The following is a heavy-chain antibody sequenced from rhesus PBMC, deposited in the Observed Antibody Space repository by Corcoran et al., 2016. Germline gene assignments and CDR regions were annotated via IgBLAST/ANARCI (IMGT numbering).Heavy chain of an antibody. CDR1: GFTFSSYD. Sequence: EVQLVESGGGLVQPGGSLRLSCAASGFTFSSYDMNWVRQALGKGLEWVSSISNTGKTRYYADAVKGRFTISRDNAKNSLSLQMNSLKTEDTAVYYCTSEYSNYPYGLDSWGQGVVVTVSS. J-gene: IGHJ6*01. CDR2: ISNTGKTR. CDR3: TSEYSNYPYGLDS. V-gene: IGHV3S4*01. D-gene: IGHD4-23*01.